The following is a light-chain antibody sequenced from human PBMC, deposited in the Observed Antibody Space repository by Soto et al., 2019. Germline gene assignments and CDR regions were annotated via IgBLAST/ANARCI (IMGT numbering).Light chain of an antibody. Sequence: EIVLTQSPGTLSLSPGERAPLSCRASQSLSSSYLAWYQQKPGQAPRLLIYGSSSRATGIPDRFSSSGSGTDFTLTISRLQPEDFAVYYCQHYGSSPPWTFGQGTKVEIK. CDR3: QHYGSSPPWT. CDR2: GSS. J-gene: IGKJ1*01. CDR1: QSLSSSY. V-gene: IGKV3-20*01.